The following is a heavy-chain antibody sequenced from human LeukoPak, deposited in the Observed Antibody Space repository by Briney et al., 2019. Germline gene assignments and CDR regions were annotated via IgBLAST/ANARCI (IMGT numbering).Heavy chain of an antibody. CDR3: ARDSSDGSQSWYYYGMDV. Sequence: PGGSLRLSCAASGFTFSSYAMNWVRQAPGKGLEWVAVISYDGSNKYYADSVKGRFTISRDNSKNTLYLQMNSLRAEDTAVYYCARDSSDGSQSWYYYGMDVWGQGTTVTVSS. CDR1: GFTFSSYA. V-gene: IGHV3-30-3*01. D-gene: IGHD6-25*01. J-gene: IGHJ6*02. CDR2: ISYDGSNK.